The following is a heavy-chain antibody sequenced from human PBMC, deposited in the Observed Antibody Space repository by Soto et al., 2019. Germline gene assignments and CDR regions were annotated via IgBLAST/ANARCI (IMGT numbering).Heavy chain of an antibody. J-gene: IGHJ4*02. CDR3: VRARTPHYSSPLDY. CDR2: INHSGST. CDR1: GGSFSGYY. V-gene: IGHV4-34*01. Sequence: PSETLSLTCAVRGGSFSGYYWNWIRQSPGKGLEWIGEINHSGSTNYNPSLKSRVTISVDTSKNQFSLKVSPVTAADTAVYYCVRARTPHYSSPLDYWGQGSLVTVSS. D-gene: IGHD6-13*01.